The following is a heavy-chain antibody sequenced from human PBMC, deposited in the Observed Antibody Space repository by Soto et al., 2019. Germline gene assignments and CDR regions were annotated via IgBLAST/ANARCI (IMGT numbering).Heavy chain of an antibody. CDR2: ISSGSEYI. CDR1: GFTFSTYG. Sequence: EMQLVESGGGLVKPGGSLRLSCAASGFTFSTYGMNWVRQAPGKGLEWVSSISSGSEYIYYADSLKGRLTISRDNARKSLYLQPNSLRAEDTAVDYCATDGAAGSVMEVWGQGTTVTVSS. CDR3: ATDGAAGSVMEV. V-gene: IGHV3-21*01. J-gene: IGHJ6*02. D-gene: IGHD6-13*01.